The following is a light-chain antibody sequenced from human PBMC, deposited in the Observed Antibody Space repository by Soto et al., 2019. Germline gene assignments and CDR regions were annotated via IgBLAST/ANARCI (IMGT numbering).Light chain of an antibody. J-gene: IGKJ4*01. CDR3: QQYNNWPPLT. CDR2: GAS. CDR1: QSVSSGY. V-gene: IGKV3-20*01. Sequence: EIVLTQSPGTLSLSPGERATLSCRASQSVSSGYLAWYQQKPGQAPRLLIYGASSRAPGIPDRFSGSGSGTDFTLTISRLEPEDFAVYYCQQYNNWPPLTFGGGTKVDIK.